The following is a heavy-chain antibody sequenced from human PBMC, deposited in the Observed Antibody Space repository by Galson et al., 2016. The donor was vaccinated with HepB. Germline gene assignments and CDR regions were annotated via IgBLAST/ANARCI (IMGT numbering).Heavy chain of an antibody. CDR3: ARDRGMATILDAFDI. Sequence: SLRLSCAASGFTLRSYYMNWVRQAPGKGLEWVSCISSGSSYIYYADSVKGRFTISRDNAKNSLYLQMNSLRAEDTAVYYWARDRGMATILDAFDIWGQGTMVTVSS. J-gene: IGHJ3*02. V-gene: IGHV3-21*01. D-gene: IGHD5-24*01. CDR1: GFTLRSYY. CDR2: ISSGSSYI.